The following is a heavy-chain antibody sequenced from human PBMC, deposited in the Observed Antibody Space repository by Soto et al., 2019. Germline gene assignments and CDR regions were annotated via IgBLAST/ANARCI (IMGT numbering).Heavy chain of an antibody. CDR2: ISYDGSNK. V-gene: IGHV3-30-3*01. Sequence: QVQLVESGGGVVQPGRSLRLSCAASGFTFSSYAMHWVRQAPGKGLEWVAVISYDGSNKYYADSVKGRFTISRDNSKNTLYLQMNSLRAEDTAVYYCARDGSGYDYRGCSGGSCYFDYWGQGTLVTVSS. CDR3: ARDGSGYDYRGCSGGSCYFDY. CDR1: GFTFSSYA. J-gene: IGHJ4*02. D-gene: IGHD2-15*01.